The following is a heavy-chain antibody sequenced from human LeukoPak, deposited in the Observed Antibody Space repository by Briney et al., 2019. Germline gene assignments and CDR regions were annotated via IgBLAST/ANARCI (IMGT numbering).Heavy chain of an antibody. CDR1: GYTFTGYY. Sequence: ASVKVSCKASGYTFTGYYMHWVRQAPGQGLEWMGWINPNSGGTNYAQKFQGRVTMTRDTSISTAYMELSRLRSDDTAVYYCARPRGGSYYEAFDIWGQGTMVTVSP. CDR2: INPNSGGT. V-gene: IGHV1-2*02. J-gene: IGHJ3*02. CDR3: ARPRGGSYYEAFDI. D-gene: IGHD1-26*01.